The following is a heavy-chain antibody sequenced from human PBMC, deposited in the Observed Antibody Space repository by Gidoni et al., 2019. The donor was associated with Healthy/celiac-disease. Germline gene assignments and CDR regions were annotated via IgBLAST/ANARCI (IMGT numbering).Heavy chain of an antibody. Sequence: QVQLQQWGAGLLKPSETLSLTCAVYGGSFSGYYWSWIRQPPGKGLEWIGEINHSGSTNYNPSLKSRVTISVDTSKNQFSLKLSSVTAADTAVYYCARASEGSGSYDYWGQGTLVTVSS. V-gene: IGHV4-34*01. J-gene: IGHJ4*02. CDR1: GGSFSGYY. CDR2: INHSGST. D-gene: IGHD3-10*01. CDR3: ARASEGSGSYDY.